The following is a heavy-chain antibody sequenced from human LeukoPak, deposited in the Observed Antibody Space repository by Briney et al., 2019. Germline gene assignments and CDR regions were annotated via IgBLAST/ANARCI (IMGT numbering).Heavy chain of an antibody. D-gene: IGHD6-6*01. J-gene: IGHJ4*02. CDR3: ARWPYSSSYYFDY. CDR2: IKQDGSEK. Sequence: GGSLRLSCAASGFTFSIYSMNWVRQAPGKGLEWVANIKQDGSEKYYMDSVKGRFTISRDNAKNSLYLQMNSLRAEDTAVYYCARWPYSSSYYFDYWGQGTLVTVSS. V-gene: IGHV3-7*01. CDR1: GFTFSIYS.